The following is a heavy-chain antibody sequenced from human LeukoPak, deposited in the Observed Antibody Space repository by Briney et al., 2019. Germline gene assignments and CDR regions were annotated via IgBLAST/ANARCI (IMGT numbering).Heavy chain of an antibody. CDR3: ARDDY. J-gene: IGHJ4*02. CDR1: GFTFSSYG. CDR2: IRYDGSNK. V-gene: IGHV3-30*02. Sequence: GGSLRLSWAASGFTFSSYGMHWVRQAPGKGLEWVAFIRYDGSNKYYADSVKGRFTISRDDAKNSLYLQMNSLRAEDTAVYYCARDDYWGQGTLVTVSS.